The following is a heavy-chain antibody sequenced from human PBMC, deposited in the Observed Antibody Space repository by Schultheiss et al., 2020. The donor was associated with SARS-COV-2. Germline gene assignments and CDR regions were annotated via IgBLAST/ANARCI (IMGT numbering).Heavy chain of an antibody. V-gene: IGHV4-30-2*01. CDR3: ARQITMVRGVWLDV. CDR1: GGSISSGGYY. D-gene: IGHD3-10*01. Sequence: SETLSLTCTVSGGSISSGGYYWSWIRQHPGKGLEWIGYIYHSGSTYYNPSLKSRVTISVDRSKNQFSLKLSSVTAADTAVYYCARQITMVRGVWLDVWGQGTTVTVSS. J-gene: IGHJ6*02. CDR2: IYHSGST.